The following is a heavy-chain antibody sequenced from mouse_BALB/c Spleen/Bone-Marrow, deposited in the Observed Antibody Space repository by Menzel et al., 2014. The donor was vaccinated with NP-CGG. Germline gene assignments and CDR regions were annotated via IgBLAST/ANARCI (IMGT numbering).Heavy chain of an antibody. D-gene: IGHD3-1*01. CDR1: GYTFSNYW. CDR2: IHPGNSDT. Sequence: EVMLGESGTVLARPGAAVKMSCKASGYTFSNYWMHWIKQRPGQGLEWIGTIHPGNSDTTYNQKFKGKAKLTAVTSTSTAYMELSSLTNEDSAVYYCTTLARNNFDYWGQGTTLTVSS. V-gene: IGHV1-5*01. CDR3: TTLARNNFDY. J-gene: IGHJ2*01.